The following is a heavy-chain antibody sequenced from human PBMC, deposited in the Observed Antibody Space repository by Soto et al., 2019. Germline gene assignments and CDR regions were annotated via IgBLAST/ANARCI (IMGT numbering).Heavy chain of an antibody. CDR3: ARVGGSSSFLTGYYYYFDY. J-gene: IGHJ4*02. D-gene: IGHD3-9*01. CDR2: IYYSGST. CDR1: GGSISSYY. Sequence: PSETLSLTCTVSGGSISSYYWSWIRQPPGKGLEWIGYIYYSGSTNYNPSLKSRVTISVDTSKNQFSLKLSSVTAADTAVYYCARVGGSSSFLTGYYYYFDYWGQGTLVTVS. V-gene: IGHV4-59*01.